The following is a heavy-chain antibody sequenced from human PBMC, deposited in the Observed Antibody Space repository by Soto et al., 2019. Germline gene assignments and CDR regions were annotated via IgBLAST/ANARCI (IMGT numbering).Heavy chain of an antibody. J-gene: IGHJ4*02. CDR2: FDPEDGET. V-gene: IGHV1-24*01. Sequence: ASVKVSCKASGYTFTSYGISWVRQAPGQGLEWMGGFDPEDGETIYAQKFQGRVTMTEDTSTDTAYMELSSLRSEDTAVYYCATVSNYDTLTGLVPFFDYWGQGTLVPVSS. D-gene: IGHD3-9*01. CDR3: ATVSNYDTLTGLVPFFDY. CDR1: GYTFTSYG.